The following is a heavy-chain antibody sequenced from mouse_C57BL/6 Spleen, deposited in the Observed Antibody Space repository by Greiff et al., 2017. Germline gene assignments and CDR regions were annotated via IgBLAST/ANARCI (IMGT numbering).Heavy chain of an antibody. CDR1: GFTFSDYG. J-gene: IGHJ3*01. CDR3: ARTWSGAGFAY. V-gene: IGHV5-17*01. Sequence: EVMLVESGGGLVKPGGSLKLSCAASGFTFSDYGMHWVRQAPEKGLGWVAYISSGSSTIYYADTVKGRFTISRDNAKNTLFLQMTSLRAEDTAMYYCARTWSGAGFAYWGQGTLVTVSA. CDR2: ISSGSSTI. D-gene: IGHD1-1*02.